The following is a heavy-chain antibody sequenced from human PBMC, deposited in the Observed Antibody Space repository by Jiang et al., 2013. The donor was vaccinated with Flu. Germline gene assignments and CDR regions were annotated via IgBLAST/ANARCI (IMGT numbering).Heavy chain of an antibody. J-gene: IGHJ4*02. D-gene: IGHD3-22*01. CDR1: GYTFTSYG. V-gene: IGHV1-18*01. CDR2: ISAYNGNT. CDR3: ARDEGTTYYYDSSGYSDY. Sequence: GAEVKKPGASVKVSCKASGYTFTSYGISWVRQAPGQGLEWMGWISAYNGNTNYAQKLQGRVTMTTDTSTSTAYMELRSLRSDDTAVYYCARDEGTTYYYDSSGYSDYWGQGTLVTVSS.